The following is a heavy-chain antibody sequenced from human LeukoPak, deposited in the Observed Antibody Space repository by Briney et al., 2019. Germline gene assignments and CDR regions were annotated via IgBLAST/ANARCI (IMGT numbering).Heavy chain of an antibody. CDR3: ASQLIAAAGTTFDY. J-gene: IGHJ4*02. D-gene: IGHD6-13*01. CDR2: INSDGSST. Sequence: SGGSLRLSCAASGFTFSSYGMHWVRQAPGKGLVWVSRINSDGSSTSYADSVKGRFTISRDNAKNTLYLQMNSLRAEDTAVYYCASQLIAAAGTTFDYWGQGTLVTVSS. V-gene: IGHV3-74*01. CDR1: GFTFSSYG.